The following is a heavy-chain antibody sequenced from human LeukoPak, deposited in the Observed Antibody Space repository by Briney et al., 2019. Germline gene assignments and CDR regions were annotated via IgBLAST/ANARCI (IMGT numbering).Heavy chain of an antibody. V-gene: IGHV1-69*04. J-gene: IGHJ4*02. CDR2: IIPILGIA. CDR3: ARDELRATHFDY. Sequence: SVKVSCKASGGTFSSYAISWVRQAPGQGLEWMGRIIPILGIANYAQKFQGRVTITADKSTSTAYMELSSLRSEDTAVYYCARDELRATHFDYWGQGTLVTVSS. D-gene: IGHD1-26*01. CDR1: GGTFSSYA.